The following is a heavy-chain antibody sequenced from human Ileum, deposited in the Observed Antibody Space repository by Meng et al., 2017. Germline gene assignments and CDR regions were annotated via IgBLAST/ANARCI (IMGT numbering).Heavy chain of an antibody. CDR1: GGSFSGYY. Sequence: QVRFQQWGEGLLKPSGTLSLTCAVYGGSFSGYYWSWIRQPPGKGLEWIGEINHSGSTNYNPSLKSRVTISVDTSKNQFSLKLSSVTAADTAVYYCARTSGWFYYWGQGTLVTVSS. V-gene: IGHV4-34*01. CDR3: ARTSGWFYY. J-gene: IGHJ4*02. D-gene: IGHD6-19*01. CDR2: INHSGST.